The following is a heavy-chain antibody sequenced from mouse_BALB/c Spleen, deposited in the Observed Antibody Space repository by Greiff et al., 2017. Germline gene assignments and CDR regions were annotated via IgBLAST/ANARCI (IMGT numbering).Heavy chain of an antibody. Sequence: VQLQQPGAELVKPGASVKLSCTASGYTFTSYWMHWVKQRPGQGLEWIGEIDPSVSYTNYNQKFKGKATLTVDKSSSTAYMQLSSLTSEDSAVYYCARGGNYYAMDYWGQGTSVTVSS. CDR2: IDPSVSYT. J-gene: IGHJ4*01. V-gene: IGHV1-69*02. CDR3: ARGGNYYAMDY. CDR1: GYTFTSYW.